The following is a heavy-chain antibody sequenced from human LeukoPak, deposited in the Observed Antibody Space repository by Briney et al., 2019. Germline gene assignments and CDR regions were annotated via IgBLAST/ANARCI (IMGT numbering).Heavy chain of an antibody. CDR3: SRASMFRGPIVSPPGDY. Sequence: GGSLRLSCAASGFSFSTYAMSWFRQAPGEGPEWVSAVSGDGGITYYADSVKGRFTISRDNSKNTLYLQMDSLRAEDTAVYYCSRASMFRGPIVSPPGDYWGQGTLVTVSS. D-gene: IGHD3-16*02. V-gene: IGHV3-23*01. CDR1: GFSFSTYA. J-gene: IGHJ4*02. CDR2: VSGDGGIT.